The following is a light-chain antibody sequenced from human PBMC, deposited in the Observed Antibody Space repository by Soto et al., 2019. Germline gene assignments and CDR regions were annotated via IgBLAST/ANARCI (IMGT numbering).Light chain of an antibody. V-gene: IGKV4-1*01. CDR1: QSILYNSNNKTY. CDR3: QQYHDTPRT. J-gene: IGKJ1*01. CDR2: WQS. Sequence: DIVMTQSPDSLAVSLGERATINCKSSQSILYNSNNKTYLAWYQKKAGQPPKLLIYWQSTRESGVPDRFSGSGSATDFTRTISSLQAEDVAVYYCQQYHDTPRTFGQGAKVEIK.